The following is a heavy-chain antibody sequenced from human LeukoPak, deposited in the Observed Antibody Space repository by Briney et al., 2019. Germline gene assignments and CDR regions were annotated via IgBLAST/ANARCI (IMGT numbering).Heavy chain of an antibody. CDR2: IYTSGST. CDR3: ARGYCSSTSCSRLGAFDI. D-gene: IGHD2-2*01. V-gene: IGHV4-61*02. Sequence: SETLSLTCTVSGGSISSGSYYWSWIRQPAGKGLEWIGRIYTSGSTNYNPSLKSRVTISVDTSKNQFSLKLSSVTAADTAVYYCARGYCSSTSCSRLGAFDIWGQGTMVTVSS. J-gene: IGHJ3*02. CDR1: GGSISSGSYY.